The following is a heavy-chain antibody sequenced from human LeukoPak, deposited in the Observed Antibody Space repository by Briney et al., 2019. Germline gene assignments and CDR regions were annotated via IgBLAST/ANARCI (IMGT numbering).Heavy chain of an antibody. V-gene: IGHV3-30*03. J-gene: IGHJ4*02. CDR1: GFTFSSYG. D-gene: IGHD6-13*01. CDR3: ASAAGPFDH. Sequence: GRSLRLSCAASGFTFSSYGMHWVRQAPGKGLEWVAVISYDGSNKYCADSVKGRFTISRDNSKNTLYLQMNTLRADDTAVYYCASAAGPFDHWGQGTLVTVSS. CDR2: ISYDGSNK.